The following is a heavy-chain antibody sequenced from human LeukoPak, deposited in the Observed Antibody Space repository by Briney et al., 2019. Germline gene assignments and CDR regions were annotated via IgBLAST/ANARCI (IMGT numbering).Heavy chain of an antibody. CDR3: AKVGYDILTGSSRAGMDV. J-gene: IGHJ6*02. Sequence: SGGSLRLSCAASGFTVSSNYMSWVRQAPGKGLEWVSTISGSGGSTYNADSVKGRFTISRDNSKNTLYLQMNSLRAEDTAVYYCAKVGYDILTGSSRAGMDVWGQGTTVTVSS. V-gene: IGHV3-23*01. D-gene: IGHD3-9*01. CDR2: ISGSGGST. CDR1: GFTVSSNY.